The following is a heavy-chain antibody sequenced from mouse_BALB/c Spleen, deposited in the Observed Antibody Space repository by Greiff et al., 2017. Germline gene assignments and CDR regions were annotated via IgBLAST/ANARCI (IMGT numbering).Heavy chain of an antibody. Sequence: VQLQQSGAVLVKPVASVKLSCTASGFNIKDTYMHWVKQRPEQGLEWIGRIDPANGTTKHDPKFQGKATITADTSSNTAYQQLSSLTSEDTAVYYCARHYYGSLPLAYWRQGTLVTVCA. V-gene: IGHV14-3*02. D-gene: IGHD1-1*01. CDR2: IDPANGTT. CDR3: ARHYYGSLPLAY. J-gene: IGHJ3*01. CDR1: GFNIKDTY.